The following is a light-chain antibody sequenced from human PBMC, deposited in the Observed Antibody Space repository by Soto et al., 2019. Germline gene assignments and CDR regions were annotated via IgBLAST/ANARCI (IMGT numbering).Light chain of an antibody. Sequence: EIVLTQSPGTLSLSPGERATLSCRASQSVSSSYLAWYQQKPGQAPRLLIYRASNRATGIPDRFSGSGSGTDFTLTISRLEPEDFAVYYCQQYGSSPLTFGGGTK. CDR2: RAS. J-gene: IGKJ4*01. CDR3: QQYGSSPLT. V-gene: IGKV3-20*01. CDR1: QSVSSSY.